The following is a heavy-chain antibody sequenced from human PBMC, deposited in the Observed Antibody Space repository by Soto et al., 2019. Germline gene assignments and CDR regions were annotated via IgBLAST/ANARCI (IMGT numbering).Heavy chain of an antibody. CDR3: ARGGSLTMIVVVETLDY. J-gene: IGHJ4*02. V-gene: IGHV3-74*01. CDR1: GFTFSSYW. Sequence: GGSLRLSCAASGFTFSSYWMHWVRQAPGKGLVWVSRINSDGSSTSYADSVKGRFTISRGNAKNTLYLQMNSLRAGDTAVYYCARGGSLTMIVVVETLDYWGQGTLVTVSS. D-gene: IGHD3-22*01. CDR2: INSDGSST.